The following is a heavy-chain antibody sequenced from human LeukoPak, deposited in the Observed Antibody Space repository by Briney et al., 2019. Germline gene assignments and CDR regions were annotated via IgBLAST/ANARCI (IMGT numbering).Heavy chain of an antibody. Sequence: GGPLRLSCAASGFTFSSYSMNWVRQAPGKGREWVSSISSSSSYIYYADSVKGRFTISRDNAKNSLYLQMNSLTGEDTALYYCARDGTTNRYNWFDSWGQGTLVTVSS. CDR1: GFTFSSYS. CDR3: ARDGTTNRYNWFDS. V-gene: IGHV3-21*01. J-gene: IGHJ5*01. D-gene: IGHD2-8*01. CDR2: ISSSSSYI.